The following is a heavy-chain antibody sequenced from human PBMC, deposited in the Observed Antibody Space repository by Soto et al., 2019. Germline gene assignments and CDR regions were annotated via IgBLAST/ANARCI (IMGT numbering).Heavy chain of an antibody. J-gene: IGHJ4*02. CDR1: GFTFSTYG. D-gene: IGHD5-18*01. CDR2: ISYDGSNK. CDR3: AKGFSYSVIDY. Sequence: QVQLVESGGGVVQPGRSLRLSCAASGFTFSTYGMHWVRQVPGKGLEWVAVISYDGSNKYYADSVKGRFTISRDNSKSTLYLQMSSLRAEDTAVSYCAKGFSYSVIDYWGQGTLVTVSS. V-gene: IGHV3-30*18.